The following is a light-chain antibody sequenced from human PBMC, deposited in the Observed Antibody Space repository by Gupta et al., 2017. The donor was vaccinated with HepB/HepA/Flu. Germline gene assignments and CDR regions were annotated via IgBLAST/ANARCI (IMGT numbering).Light chain of an antibody. CDR1: QSLLHSNGFTY. CDR2: LGA. V-gene: IGKV2-28*01. Sequence: DIVLTQSPLSLPVTPGEPASISCRSSQSLLHSNGFTYLDWYLQKPGQSPQLLLSLGAHRAPGVPDRISGSGSGTDFTLKISRGEAEDVGVYYCMQPLHTPWTFGQGTKVEIK. J-gene: IGKJ1*01. CDR3: MQPLHTPWT.